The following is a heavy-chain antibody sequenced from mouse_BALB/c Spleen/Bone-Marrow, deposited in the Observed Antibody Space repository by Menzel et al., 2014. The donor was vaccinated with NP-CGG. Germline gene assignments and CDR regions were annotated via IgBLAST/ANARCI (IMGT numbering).Heavy chain of an antibody. CDR3: TRDLLLRSTWFAY. Sequence: DVMLVESGGGLVKPGGSLKLSCAASGFTFSSYTMSWVRQTPEKRLEWVATISSGGSYTYYPDSVKGRYTISRDNAKNTLYLQMSSLKSEDTAMYYCTRDLLLRSTWFAYWGQGTLVTVSA. D-gene: IGHD1-1*01. J-gene: IGHJ3*01. CDR1: GFTFSSYT. V-gene: IGHV5-6-4*01. CDR2: ISSGGSYT.